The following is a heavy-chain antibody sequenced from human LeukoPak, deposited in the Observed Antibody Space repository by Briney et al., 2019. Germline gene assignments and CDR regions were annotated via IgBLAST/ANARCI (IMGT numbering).Heavy chain of an antibody. D-gene: IGHD1-26*01. CDR2: IYYSGST. Sequence: SETLSLTCTVSGGSISSGDYYWSWIRQPPGKGLEWIGYIYYSGSTYYNPSLKSRVTISVDTSKNQFSLKLSSVTAADTAVYYCARDRLGAKGGLDYWGQGILVTVSS. V-gene: IGHV4-30-4*01. CDR1: GGSISSGDYY. J-gene: IGHJ4*02. CDR3: ARDRLGAKGGLDY.